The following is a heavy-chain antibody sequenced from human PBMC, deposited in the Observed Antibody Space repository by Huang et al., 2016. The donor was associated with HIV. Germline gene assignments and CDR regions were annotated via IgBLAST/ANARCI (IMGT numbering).Heavy chain of an antibody. Sequence: QVQLVESGGGVVQPGESLRLSCAASGFTFNNYGMHWVRQAPGKGVEWVAFIRYDGSNKYYADSVKGRVTISRDTSKNTLYLQMNSLRAEDTAVYYCAKDLRIVVAGTLDASDIWGQGTVVTVSS. V-gene: IGHV3-30*02. J-gene: IGHJ3*02. CDR1: GFTFNNYG. D-gene: IGHD6-19*01. CDR3: AKDLRIVVAGTLDASDI. CDR2: IRYDGSNK.